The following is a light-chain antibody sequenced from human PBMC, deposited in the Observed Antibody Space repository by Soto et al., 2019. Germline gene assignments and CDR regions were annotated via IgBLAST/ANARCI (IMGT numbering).Light chain of an antibody. CDR1: SSDVGAYNY. V-gene: IGLV2-14*03. Sequence: QSVLTQPASVSGSPGQSITISRTGNSSDVGAYNYVSWYQQYPGKAPKYIIYDVTNRPSGVSYRFSGSKSGNTASLTISGLQAEDEADYYCSSYTTSSTLYVFGTGTKVTVL. CDR3: SSYTTSSTLYV. CDR2: DVT. J-gene: IGLJ1*01.